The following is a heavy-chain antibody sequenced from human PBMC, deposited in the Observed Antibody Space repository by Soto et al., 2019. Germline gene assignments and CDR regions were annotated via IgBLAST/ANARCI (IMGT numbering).Heavy chain of an antibody. J-gene: IGHJ6*02. CDR1: GGSISSGGYS. V-gene: IGHV4-30-2*01. Sequence: SETLSLTCAVSGGSISSGGYSWSWIRQPPGKGLEWIGYIYHSGSTYYNPSLKSRVTISVGRSKNQFSLKLSSVTAADTAVYYCARDWNFGMDVWGQGTTVNVSS. CDR2: IYHSGST. D-gene: IGHD1-1*01. CDR3: ARDWNFGMDV.